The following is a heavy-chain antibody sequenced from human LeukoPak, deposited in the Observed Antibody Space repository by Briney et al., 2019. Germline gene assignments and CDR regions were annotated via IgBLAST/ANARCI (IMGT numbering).Heavy chain of an antibody. V-gene: IGHV4-61*02. J-gene: IGHJ5*02. D-gene: IGHD5-18*01. CDR3: ARDRGFRGYSSFDP. CDR1: GGSISSGSYY. Sequence: SETLSLTCTVSGGSISSGSYYWSWIRQPAGKGLEWIGRIYTSGSTNYNPSLKSRVTISVDTSKNQFSLKLSSVTAADTAVYYCARDRGFRGYSSFDPWGQGTLVTVSS. CDR2: IYTSGST.